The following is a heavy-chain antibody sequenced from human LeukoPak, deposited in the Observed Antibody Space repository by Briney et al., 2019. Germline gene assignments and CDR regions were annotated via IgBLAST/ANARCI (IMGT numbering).Heavy chain of an antibody. CDR1: GYTFTSYA. CDR3: ARDLEYQLTNYYYYGMDV. Sequence: ASVTVSCTASGYTFTSYAMHWVRQAPGQRLEWMGWINAGNGNTKYSQKFQGRVTITRDTSASTAYMELSSLRSEDTAMYYCARDLEYQLTNYYYYGMDVWGQGTTVTVSS. V-gene: IGHV1-3*01. CDR2: INAGNGNT. J-gene: IGHJ6*02. D-gene: IGHD2-2*01.